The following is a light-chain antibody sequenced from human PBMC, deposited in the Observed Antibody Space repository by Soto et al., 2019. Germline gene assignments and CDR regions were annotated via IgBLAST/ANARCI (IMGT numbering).Light chain of an antibody. CDR1: QSVGSY. CDR3: QHRSNWPPT. V-gene: IGKV3-11*01. CDR2: DAS. J-gene: IGKJ4*01. Sequence: EIVLTQSPATLSLSPGERATLSCRASQSVGSYLAWYQHKPGQAPRLLIYDASNRATGVPARFSGSGSATDFTLTISSLEPEDSALYYCQHRSNWPPTFGGGTKVEIK.